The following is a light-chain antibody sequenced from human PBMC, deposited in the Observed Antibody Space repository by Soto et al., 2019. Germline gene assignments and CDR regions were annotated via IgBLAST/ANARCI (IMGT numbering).Light chain of an antibody. V-gene: IGKV3-20*01. J-gene: IGKJ2*01. CDR1: QSVSSRY. CDR3: QQYGSSPPYT. Sequence: EIVLTQSPGTLSLSPGERATLSCRASQSVSSRYLAWYQQKPGPAPRLLIYGASSRATGIPDRFSVSGSWTDVTLTISRLEPEDFAVYYCQQYGSSPPYTFGQGTKLEIK. CDR2: GAS.